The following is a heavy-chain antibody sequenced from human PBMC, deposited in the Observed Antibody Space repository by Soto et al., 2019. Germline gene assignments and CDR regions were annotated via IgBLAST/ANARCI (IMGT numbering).Heavy chain of an antibody. D-gene: IGHD1-26*01. V-gene: IGHV4-34*01. CDR2: INHSGST. J-gene: IGHJ4*02. CDR1: GGSFSGYY. Sequence: SETLSLTCAVFGGSFSGYYWNWVRQPPGKGLEWIGEINHSGSTNYNPSLKSRVTISVDTSKNQFSLRLSSMTAADTAVYYCARGGPTTSHYLDSWGQGTLVTFSS. CDR3: ARGGPTTSHYLDS.